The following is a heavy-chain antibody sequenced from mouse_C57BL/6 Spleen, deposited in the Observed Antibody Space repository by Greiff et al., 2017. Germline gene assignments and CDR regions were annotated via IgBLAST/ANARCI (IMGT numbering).Heavy chain of an antibody. CDR1: GFTFSSYA. D-gene: IGHD4-1*01. V-gene: IGHV5-9-1*02. CDR2: ISSGGDYI. Sequence: EVKLVESGEGLVKPGGSLKLSCAASGFTFSSYAMSWVRQTPEKRLEWVAYISSGGDYIYYADTVKGRFTISRDNARNTLYLQMSGLKSEDTAMYYCTRVSWDDAMDYWGQGTSVTVSS. J-gene: IGHJ4*01. CDR3: TRVSWDDAMDY.